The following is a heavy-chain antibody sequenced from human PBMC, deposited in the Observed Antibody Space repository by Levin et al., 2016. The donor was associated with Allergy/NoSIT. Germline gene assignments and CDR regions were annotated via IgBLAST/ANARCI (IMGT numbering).Heavy chain of an antibody. CDR3: YGSGSYLREDYYYYMDV. Sequence: WVRQAPGQGLEWMGWMNPNSGNTGYAQKFQGRVTMTRNTSISTAYMELSSLRSEDTAVYYCYGSGSYLREDYYYYMDVWGKGTTVTVSS. V-gene: IGHV1-8*01. J-gene: IGHJ6*03. D-gene: IGHD3-10*01. CDR2: MNPNSGNT.